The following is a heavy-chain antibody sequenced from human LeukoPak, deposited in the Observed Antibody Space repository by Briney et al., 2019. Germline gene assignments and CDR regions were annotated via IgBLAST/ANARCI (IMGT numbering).Heavy chain of an antibody. CDR1: GGSISSYY. CDR3: ARRNSDFYYYYYMDV. D-gene: IGHD4-23*01. V-gene: IGHV4-4*09. Sequence: PSETLSLTCTVPGGSISSYYWSWIRQPPGKGLEWIGYIYTSGSTNYNPSLKSRVTISVDTSKNQFSLKLSSVTAADTAVYYCARRNSDFYYYYYMDVWGKGTTVTVSS. J-gene: IGHJ6*03. CDR2: IYTSGST.